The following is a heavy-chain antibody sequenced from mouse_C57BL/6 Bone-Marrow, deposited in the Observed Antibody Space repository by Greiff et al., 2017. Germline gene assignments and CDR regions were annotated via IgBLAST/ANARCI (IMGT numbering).Heavy chain of an antibody. J-gene: IGHJ2*01. D-gene: IGHD2-4*01. CDR3: AREIYYDYDSYYFDY. Sequence: DVMLVESGGGLVKPGGSLKLSCAASGFTFSSYAMSWVRQTPEKRLEWVAAISDGGSYTYYPDNVKGRFTISRDNAKNNLYLQMSHLKSEDTAMYYCAREIYYDYDSYYFDYWGQGTTLTVSS. V-gene: IGHV5-4*01. CDR1: GFTFSSYA. CDR2: ISDGGSYT.